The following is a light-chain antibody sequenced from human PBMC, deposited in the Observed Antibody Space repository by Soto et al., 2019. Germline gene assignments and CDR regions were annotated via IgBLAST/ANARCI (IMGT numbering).Light chain of an antibody. CDR3: SSYTSSSPYV. CDR1: TSDVGGYKY. CDR2: EVS. J-gene: IGLJ1*01. Sequence: SVLAQPASVSGSPGQSITISCTGTTSDVGGYKYVSWYQQHPGKAPKLLIYEVSNRPSGVSNRFSGSKSGNTASLTISGLQAEDEADYYCSSYTSSSPYVFGTRTKGTVL. V-gene: IGLV2-14*01.